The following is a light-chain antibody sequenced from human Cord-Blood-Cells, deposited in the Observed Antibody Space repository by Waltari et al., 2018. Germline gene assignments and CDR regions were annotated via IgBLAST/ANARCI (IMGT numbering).Light chain of an antibody. CDR1: QSVSSY. V-gene: IGKV3-11*01. CDR3: QQRSNWPRT. Sequence: EIVLTQSPATLSLSPGERATLSCRASQSVSSYLAWYQQKPGQAPRLLIYDASNMATGIPARFSGSGSGTDFTVTSSSLEPEDFAVYYCQQRSNWPRTFGQGTKVEIK. CDR2: DAS. J-gene: IGKJ1*01.